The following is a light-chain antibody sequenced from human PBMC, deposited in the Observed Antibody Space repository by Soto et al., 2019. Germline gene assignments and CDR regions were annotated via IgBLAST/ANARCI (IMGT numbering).Light chain of an antibody. CDR1: QSINSN. Sequence: EILMTQSPATLSLSPGERATLSCRASQSINSNLAWYQQKPGQAPRLFIFRASSRATGLPARFSASGSGTDFNLTISSLQSEDFAVYYCQQYNNWPRATFGGGTKVDIK. CDR3: QQYNNWPRAT. CDR2: RAS. V-gene: IGKV3-15*01. J-gene: IGKJ4*01.